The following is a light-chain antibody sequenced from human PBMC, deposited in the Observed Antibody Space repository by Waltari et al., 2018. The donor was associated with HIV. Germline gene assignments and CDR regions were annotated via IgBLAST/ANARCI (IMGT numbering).Light chain of an antibody. CDR1: RSTIEADYD. V-gene: IGLV1-40*01. J-gene: IGLJ2*01. Sequence: QSVLTQPPSVSGAPGQRVTISCTGSRSTIEADYDVPWYQHLPGTAPKLLISANTHRPSGVPDRFSGSKSGTSASLAITGLQAEDEAEYYCQSYDSSLSGYVVFGGGTKLTVL. CDR2: ANT. CDR3: QSYDSSLSGYVV.